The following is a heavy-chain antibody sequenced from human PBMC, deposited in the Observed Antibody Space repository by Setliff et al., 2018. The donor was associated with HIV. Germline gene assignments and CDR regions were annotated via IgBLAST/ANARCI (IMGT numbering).Heavy chain of an antibody. V-gene: IGHV3-15*01. CDR1: GFTFNNAW. CDR2: IKSKTDGGTT. Sequence: GGSLRLSCAASGFTFNNAWMSWVRQAPGKGLEWVGRIKSKTDGGTTDYAAPVKGRFTISRDDSKNTLYLQMNSLKTEDTAVYYCTTTYYYDSSGYYPFDYWGQGTLVTVSS. D-gene: IGHD3-22*01. CDR3: TTTYYYDSSGYYPFDY. J-gene: IGHJ4*02.